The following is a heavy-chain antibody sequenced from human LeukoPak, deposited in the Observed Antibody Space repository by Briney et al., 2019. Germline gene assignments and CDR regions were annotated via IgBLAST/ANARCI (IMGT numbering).Heavy chain of an antibody. CDR1: GESFSGYY. D-gene: IGHD3-22*01. J-gene: IGHJ4*02. V-gene: IGHV4-34*01. Sequence: SETLSLTCAVYGESFSGYYWTWIRQPPGKGLEWIGEINDSGRTSCNPSLKSRVTISVDTSKNQFSLKLRSVAAADTAVYYCASYYHDSSGYYQYYFDSWGQGTLVTVSS. CDR3: ASYYHDSSGYYQYYFDS. CDR2: INDSGRT.